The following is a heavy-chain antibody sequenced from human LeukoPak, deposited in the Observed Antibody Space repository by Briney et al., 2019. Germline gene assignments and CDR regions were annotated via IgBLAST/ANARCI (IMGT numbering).Heavy chain of an antibody. CDR3: ARDLHYDFWSGLNWFDP. D-gene: IGHD3-3*01. J-gene: IGHJ5*02. Sequence: SGTLSLTCAVSGGSISSSSYYWGWIRQPPGKGLEWIGSFYYSGSTYYNPSLKSRVTISVDKSKNQFSLKLSSVTAADTAVYYCARDLHYDFWSGLNWFDPWGQGTLVTVSS. CDR2: FYYSGST. V-gene: IGHV4-39*07. CDR1: GGSISSSSYY.